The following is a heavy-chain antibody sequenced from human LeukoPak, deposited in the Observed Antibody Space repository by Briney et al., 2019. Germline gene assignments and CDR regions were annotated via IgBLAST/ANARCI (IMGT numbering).Heavy chain of an antibody. CDR2: IKQDGSEK. V-gene: IGHV3-7*01. CDR3: ARDWGEEGFDY. CDR1: GSTFSSYW. D-gene: IGHD3-10*01. Sequence: GGSLRLSCAASGSTFSSYWMSWVRQAPGKGLEWVANIKQDGSEKYYVDSVKGRFTISRDNAKNSLYLQMNSLRAEDTAVYYCARDWGEEGFDYWGQGTLVTVSS. J-gene: IGHJ4*02.